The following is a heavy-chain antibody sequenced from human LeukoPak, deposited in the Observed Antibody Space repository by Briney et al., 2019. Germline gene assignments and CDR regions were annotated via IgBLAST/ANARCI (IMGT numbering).Heavy chain of an antibody. CDR2: ISGSGGST. V-gene: IGHV3-23*01. D-gene: IGHD3-16*01. CDR3: AKAPFLRWFDP. J-gene: IGHJ5*02. CDR1: GFTFSSYA. Sequence: GGSLRLSCESSGFTFSSYAMSWVRQAPGKGLEWVSAISGSGGSTYYADSVKGRFTISRDNSKNTLYLQMNSLRAEDTAVYYCAKAPFLRWFDPWGQGTLVTVSS.